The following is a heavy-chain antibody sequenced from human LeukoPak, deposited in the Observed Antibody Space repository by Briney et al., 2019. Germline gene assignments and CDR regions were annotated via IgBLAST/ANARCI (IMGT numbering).Heavy chain of an antibody. Sequence: SETLSLTCTVSGGSISSGGYYWSWIRQPPGKGLEWIGYIYYSGSTNYNPSLKSRVTISVDTSKNQFSLKLSSVTAADTAVCYCARVSSGAVAGNLDYWGQGTLVTVSS. V-gene: IGHV4-61*08. CDR2: IYYSGST. D-gene: IGHD6-19*01. CDR1: GGSISSGGYY. CDR3: ARVSSGAVAGNLDY. J-gene: IGHJ4*02.